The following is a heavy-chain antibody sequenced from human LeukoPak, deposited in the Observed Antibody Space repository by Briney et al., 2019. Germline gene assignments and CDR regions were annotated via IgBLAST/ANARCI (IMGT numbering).Heavy chain of an antibody. D-gene: IGHD3-22*01. CDR3: ARGDSSGYYRYWYFDL. V-gene: IGHV4-31*03. J-gene: IGHJ2*01. CDR1: AGSISSGGYY. Sequence: PSETLSLTSTVSAGSISSGGYYWSWIRQHPGKGLEWIGYIYYSGSTYYNPSLKSRVTISVDTSKNQFSLKLSSVTAADTAVYYCARGDSSGYYRYWYFDLWGRGTLVTVSS. CDR2: IYYSGST.